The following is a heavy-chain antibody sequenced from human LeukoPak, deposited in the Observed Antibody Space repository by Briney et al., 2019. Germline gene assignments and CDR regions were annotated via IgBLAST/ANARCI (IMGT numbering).Heavy chain of an antibody. CDR1: GYTFTSYD. Sequence: GASVKVSCKASGYTFTSYDINWVRQATGQGLEWMGWMNPNSGNTVYAQKFQGRVTMTRDTSISTAYMELSSLRSEDTAVYYCARAPSRGYCTSSSCYFGYWGQGTLVTVSS. V-gene: IGHV1-8*01. CDR3: ARAPSRGYCTSSSCYFGY. D-gene: IGHD2-2*01. J-gene: IGHJ4*02. CDR2: MNPNSGNT.